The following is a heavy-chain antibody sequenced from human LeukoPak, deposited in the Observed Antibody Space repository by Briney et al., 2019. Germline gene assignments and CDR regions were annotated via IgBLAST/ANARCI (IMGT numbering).Heavy chain of an antibody. V-gene: IGHV4-34*01. CDR1: GGSFSGYY. CDR2: INHSGST. Sequence: PSETLSLTCAVYGGSFSGYYWSWIRQPPGKGLEWIGEINHSGSTNYNPSLKSRVTISVDTSKNQFSLKLSSVTAADTAVYYCARLGRDGYNYRLDPWGQGTLVTVSS. CDR3: ARLGRDGYNYRLDP. J-gene: IGHJ5*02. D-gene: IGHD5-24*01.